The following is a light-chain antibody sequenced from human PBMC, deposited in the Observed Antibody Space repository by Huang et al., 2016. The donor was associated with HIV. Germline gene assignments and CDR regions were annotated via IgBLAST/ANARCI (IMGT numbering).Light chain of an antibody. J-gene: IGKJ1*01. CDR2: GAF. Sequence: EIVMTQSPASLPVSPGERAPHSCRARQSVNSDLAWYQKKPGQAPRLLMYGAFTRALGVQPRFSGSGSGTNFTLTISSLQSEDFAFYYCHQYHDWPRTFGQGTKVEVK. CDR3: HQYHDWPRT. V-gene: IGKV3-15*01. CDR1: QSVNSD.